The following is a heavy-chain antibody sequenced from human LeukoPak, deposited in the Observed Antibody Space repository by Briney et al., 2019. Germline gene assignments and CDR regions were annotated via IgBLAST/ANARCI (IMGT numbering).Heavy chain of an antibody. V-gene: IGHV1-69*05. D-gene: IGHD3-10*01. CDR2: IIPIFGTA. CDR1: GGTFSSYA. J-gene: IGHJ4*02. Sequence: SVKVSCKASGGTFSSYAISWVRQAPGQGLEWMGGIIPIFGTANYAQKFQGRVTITTDESTSTAYMELSSLRSEDTAAYYCARFGGSGSYPFDYWGQETLVTVSS. CDR3: ARFGGSGSYPFDY.